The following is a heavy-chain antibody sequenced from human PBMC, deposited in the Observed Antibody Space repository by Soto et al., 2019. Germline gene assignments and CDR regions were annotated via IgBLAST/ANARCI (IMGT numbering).Heavy chain of an antibody. CDR1: GGSISNYY. CDR2: IHYSGST. J-gene: IGHJ5*02. Sequence: SETLSLTCTVSGGSISNYYWSWIRQPPGKGLEWIGYIHYSGSTNYSPSLKSRVTISVDTSKNQFSLKLSSVTAADTAVYYCARVGPPADPWGQGTLVTVSS. V-gene: IGHV4-59*01. CDR3: ARVGPPADP.